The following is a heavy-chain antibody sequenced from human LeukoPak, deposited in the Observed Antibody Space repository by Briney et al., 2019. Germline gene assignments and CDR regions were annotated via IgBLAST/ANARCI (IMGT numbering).Heavy chain of an antibody. CDR1: GYTFTGYY. CDR2: INPDSGGT. CDR3: ARVKERTKATIPDYFQH. J-gene: IGHJ1*01. Sequence: ASVKVSCKASGYTFTGYYMHWVRQAPGHGLEWMGWINPDSGGTNYGKNFQGRVTMTRDTSISTVYMEVNRLRSDDTAVYYCARVKERTKATIPDYFQHWGQGTLVTVSS. D-gene: IGHD4-17*01. V-gene: IGHV1-2*02.